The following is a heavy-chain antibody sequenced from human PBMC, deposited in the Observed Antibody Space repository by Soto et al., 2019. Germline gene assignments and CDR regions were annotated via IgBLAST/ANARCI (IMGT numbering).Heavy chain of an antibody. CDR1: GFTFSGSA. D-gene: IGHD3-16*01. CDR3: SRSLSGIDQKGLDP. J-gene: IGHJ5*02. Sequence: GGSLRLSCAVSGFTFSGSAMRWVRQAPGKGLEWVAVIYSSGSNTYYADSVKGRFTISRDNSKNTLYLQMGSLRAEDMAVYYCSRSLSGIDQKGLDPCRQGTL. CDR2: IYSSGSNT. V-gene: IGHV3-30*14.